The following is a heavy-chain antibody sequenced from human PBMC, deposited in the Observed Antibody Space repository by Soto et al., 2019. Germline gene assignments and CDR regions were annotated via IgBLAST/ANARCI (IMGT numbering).Heavy chain of an antibody. J-gene: IGHJ4*02. CDR1: GFTFRNYG. CDR2: ISYDGTNK. V-gene: IGHV3-30*18. CDR3: AKDIGTSTSTALSSFAIDY. D-gene: IGHD6-6*01. Sequence: AGSLRLSCAVSGFTFRNYGMHWVRQAPGKGLQWVADISYDGTNKYYADSVKGRFTISRDNSKNTLYLQMDSLRSEDTAVYYCAKDIGTSTSTALSSFAIDYWGQGTLVTVSS.